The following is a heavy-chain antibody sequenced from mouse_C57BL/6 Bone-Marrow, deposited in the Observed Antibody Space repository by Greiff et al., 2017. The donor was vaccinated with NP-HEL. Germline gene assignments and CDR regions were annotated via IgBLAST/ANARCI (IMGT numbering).Heavy chain of an antibody. V-gene: IGHV1-61*01. Sequence: QVQLKQPGAELVRPGSSVKLSCKASGYTFTSYWMDWVKQRPGQGLEWIGNIYPSDSATHYNQKFKDKATLTVDKSSSTAYMQLSSLTSEDSAVYYCALRQLRAAYWGQGTLVTVSA. CDR1: GYTFTSYW. CDR2: IYPSDSAT. D-gene: IGHD3-2*01. J-gene: IGHJ3*01. CDR3: ALRQLRAAY.